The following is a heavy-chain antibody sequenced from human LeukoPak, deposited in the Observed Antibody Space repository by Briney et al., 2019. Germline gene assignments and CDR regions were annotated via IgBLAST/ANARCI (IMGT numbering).Heavy chain of an antibody. Sequence: GGSLRLSCAASGFTFSSYWMNWVRQAPGKGLEWVSSISSSSSYIYYADSVKGRFTISRDNAKNSLYLQMNSLRAEDTAVYYCARGAVVTANPDYWGQGTLVTVSS. J-gene: IGHJ4*02. D-gene: IGHD2-21*02. CDR3: ARGAVVTANPDY. CDR1: GFTFSSYW. V-gene: IGHV3-21*01. CDR2: ISSSSSYI.